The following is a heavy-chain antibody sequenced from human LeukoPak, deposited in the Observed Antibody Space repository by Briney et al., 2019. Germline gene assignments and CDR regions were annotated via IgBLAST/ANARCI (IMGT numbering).Heavy chain of an antibody. CDR2: IYYSGST. CDR3: ASGGNYHVY. D-gene: IGHD1-26*01. J-gene: IGHJ4*02. V-gene: IGHV4-59*01. Sequence: SETLSLTCTVSVGSISSYYWSWIRQPPGKGLEWIGYIYYSGSTNYNPSLKSRVTISVDTSKNQFSLKLSSVTAADTAVYYCASGGNYHVYWGQGTLVTVSS. CDR1: VGSISSYY.